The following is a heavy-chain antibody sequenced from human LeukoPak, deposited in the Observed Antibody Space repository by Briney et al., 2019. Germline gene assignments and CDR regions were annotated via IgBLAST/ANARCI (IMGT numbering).Heavy chain of an antibody. CDR2: IDYSGST. V-gene: IGHV4-59*08. D-gene: IGHD4-17*01. J-gene: IGHJ6*03. Sequence: SETLSLTCTVSGGSISSYYWSWIRQPPGKGLEWIGYIDYSGSTNYNPSLKSRVTISVDTYKHQFSLKLSSVTAADTAVYYCARYTYGDYGIHYYYMDVWGKGTTVTVSS. CDR1: GGSISSYY. CDR3: ARYTYGDYGIHYYYMDV.